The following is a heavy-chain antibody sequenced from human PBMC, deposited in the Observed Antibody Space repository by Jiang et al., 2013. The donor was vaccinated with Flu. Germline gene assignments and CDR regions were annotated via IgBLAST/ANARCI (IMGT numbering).Heavy chain of an antibody. V-gene: IGHV3-30*02. CDR2: IRYDGSNK. CDR1: GFTFSSYG. D-gene: IGHD3-22*01. J-gene: IGHJ5*02. CDR3: AKDGFSNLYDSSGVGWFDP. Sequence: SGGGVVQPGGSLRLSCAASGFTFSSYGMHWVRQAPGKGLEWVAFIRYDGSNKYYADSVKGRFTISRDNSKNTLYLQMNSLRAEDTAVYYCAKDGFSNLYDSSGVGWFDPWGQGTLVTVSS.